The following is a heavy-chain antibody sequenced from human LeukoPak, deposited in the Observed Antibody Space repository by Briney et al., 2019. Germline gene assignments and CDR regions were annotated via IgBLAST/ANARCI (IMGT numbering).Heavy chain of an antibody. CDR1: GYTFTGYD. CDR2: MNPNSGNT. CDR3: ARADGGYDSSGRGWFDP. V-gene: IGHV1-8*01. Sequence: ASVKVSCKASGYTFTGYDINWVRQATGQGLEWMGWMNPNSGNTGYAQKFQGKVTMTRNTSMSTAYMELSSLRSEDTAVYYCARADGGYDSSGRGWFDPWGQGTLVTVSS. J-gene: IGHJ5*02. D-gene: IGHD3-22*01.